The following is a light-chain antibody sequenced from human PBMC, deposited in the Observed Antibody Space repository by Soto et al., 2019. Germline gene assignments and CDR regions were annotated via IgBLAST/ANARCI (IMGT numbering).Light chain of an antibody. CDR2: GAS. Sequence: EIVLTQSPGTLSLSPGERATLSCRASQSVSSSYLAWYQQKPGQAPRLLIYGASSRATGIPDRFSGSGSGTDFTLTISRLEHEHFAVYYRQPYGSSSWTFGQGPKVDIK. CDR1: QSVSSSY. J-gene: IGKJ1*01. CDR3: QPYGSSSWT. V-gene: IGKV3-20*01.